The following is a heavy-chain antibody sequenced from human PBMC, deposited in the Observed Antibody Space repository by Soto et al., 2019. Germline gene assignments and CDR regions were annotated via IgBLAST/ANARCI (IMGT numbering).Heavy chain of an antibody. CDR3: AREVGDFWRCFHNTHDYYCCMDV. Sequence: GGSLRLSCAASGFTFSSYSMNWVRQAPGKGLEWVSSISSSSSYIYYADSVKGRFTISRDNAKNSLYLQMNSLRAEDTAVYYCAREVGDFWRCFHNTHDYYCCMDVCSKGPTVTVS. D-gene: IGHD3-3*01. V-gene: IGHV3-21*01. CDR1: GFTFSSYS. CDR2: ISSSSSYI. J-gene: IGHJ6*04.